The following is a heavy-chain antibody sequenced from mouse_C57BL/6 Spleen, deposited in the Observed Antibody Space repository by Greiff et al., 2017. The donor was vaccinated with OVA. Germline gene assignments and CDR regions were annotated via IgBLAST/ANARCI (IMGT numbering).Heavy chain of an antibody. CDR1: GFSFNTYA. J-gene: IGHJ1*03. CDR3: VRPYGSSSYFDV. CDR2: IRSKSNNYAT. V-gene: IGHV10-1*01. D-gene: IGHD1-1*01. Sequence: EVQLVESGGGLVQPKGSLKLSCAASGFSFNTYAMNWVRQAPGKGLEWVARIRSKSNNYATYYADSVKDRFTISRDDSESMLYLQMNNLKTEDTAMYYCVRPYGSSSYFDVWGTGTTVTVSS.